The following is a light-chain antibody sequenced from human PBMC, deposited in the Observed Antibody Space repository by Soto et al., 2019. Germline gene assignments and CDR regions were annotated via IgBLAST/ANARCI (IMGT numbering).Light chain of an antibody. CDR1: QSVRDD. CDR3: QQYNHWPRGYT. Sequence: EIVLTQSPATLSVSPGERATLSCWADQSVRDDLAWYQQKPGQAPRLLFYGVSTRATGIPVRFSASGSGTEFTLTISCLQSEDFAVYYCQQYNHWPRGYTFGQGTKLEIK. J-gene: IGKJ2*01. CDR2: GVS. V-gene: IGKV3-15*01.